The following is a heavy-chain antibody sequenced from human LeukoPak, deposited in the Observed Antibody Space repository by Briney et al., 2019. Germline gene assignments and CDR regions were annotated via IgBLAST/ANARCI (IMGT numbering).Heavy chain of an antibody. D-gene: IGHD6-13*01. CDR3: AKDQGIALGYYGMDV. Sequence: QPGGSLRLSCVASGFTFGKYWMRWVRQAPGKGLEWVANIKLDGSEKNYVDSVKGRFTISRDNTKNSLYLQMNSLRVEDTAVFYCAKDQGIALGYYGMDVWGQGTTVTVSS. V-gene: IGHV3-7*03. J-gene: IGHJ6*02. CDR2: IKLDGSEK. CDR1: GFTFGKYW.